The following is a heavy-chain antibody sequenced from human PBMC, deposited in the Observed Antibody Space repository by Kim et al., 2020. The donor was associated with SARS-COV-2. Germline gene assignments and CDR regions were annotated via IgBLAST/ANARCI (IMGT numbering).Heavy chain of an antibody. V-gene: IGHV3-33*01. CDR3: ARDRGSGCYGYFDY. D-gene: IGHD6-19*01. CDR1: GFTFSSYG. CDR2: IWYDGSNK. Sequence: GGSLRLSCAASGFTFSSYGMHWVRQAPGKGLEWVAVIWYDGSNKFYADSVKGRFTISRDNSKNSLYLQMNSLRAEDTAVYYCARDRGSGCYGYFDYWGQGTLVTVSS. J-gene: IGHJ4*02.